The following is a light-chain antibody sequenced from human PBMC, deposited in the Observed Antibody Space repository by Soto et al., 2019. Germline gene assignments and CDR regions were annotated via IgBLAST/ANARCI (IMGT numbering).Light chain of an antibody. CDR1: QSISKS. V-gene: IGKV1-39*01. J-gene: IGKJ1*01. CDR3: QGSYSGPVA. Sequence: DFQVTQSPSSLSASVGDRVTITCRVSQSISKSLNWYQQKPGEAPELLIYGASKLQSGVPSRFSGSGSGTDFTLTISSLQPEDYESYYCQGSYSGPVAFGQGTKVDIK. CDR2: GAS.